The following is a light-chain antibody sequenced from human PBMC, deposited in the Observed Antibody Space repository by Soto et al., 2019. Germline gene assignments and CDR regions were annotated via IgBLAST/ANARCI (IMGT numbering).Light chain of an antibody. Sequence: QSALTQPPSVSGSPGQSVTISCTGTSSDVGSYNRVSWYQQPPGTAPKLMIYEVSNRPSGVPDRFSGSKSGSTASLTISGLQAEDEADYYCSSYTSSNTVVFGGGTQLTVL. J-gene: IGLJ2*01. CDR2: EVS. V-gene: IGLV2-18*02. CDR3: SSYTSSNTVV. CDR1: SSDVGSYNR.